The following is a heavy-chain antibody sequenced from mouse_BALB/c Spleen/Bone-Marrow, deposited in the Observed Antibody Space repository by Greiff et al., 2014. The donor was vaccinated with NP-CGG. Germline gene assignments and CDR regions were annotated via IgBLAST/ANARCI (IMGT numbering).Heavy chain of an antibody. V-gene: IGHV1S22*01. CDR3: TGGFAY. J-gene: IGHJ3*01. Sequence: LQQSGSELVRPGASVKLSCKASGYTFTSYWMHWVKQRHGQGLEWIGNIYPGSGSTNYDEKFKSKGTLTVDTSSSTAYMHLSSLTSEDSAVYYCTGGFAYWGQGTLVTVSA. CDR1: GYTFTSYW. CDR2: IYPGSGST.